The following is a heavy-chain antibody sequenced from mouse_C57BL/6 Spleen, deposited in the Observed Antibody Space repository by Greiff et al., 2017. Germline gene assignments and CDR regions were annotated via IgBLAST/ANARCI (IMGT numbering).Heavy chain of an antibody. CDR2: IDPETGGT. D-gene: IGHD2-4*01. Sequence: QVQLQQSGAELVRPGASVTLSCKASGYTFTDYEMHWVKQTPVHGLEWIGAIDPETGGTAYNQKFKGKAILTADKSSSTAHMELRSLTSEDSAVYYCTRGEDDYDGLWFAYWGQGTLVTVSA. J-gene: IGHJ3*01. V-gene: IGHV1-15*01. CDR1: GYTFTDYE. CDR3: TRGEDDYDGLWFAY.